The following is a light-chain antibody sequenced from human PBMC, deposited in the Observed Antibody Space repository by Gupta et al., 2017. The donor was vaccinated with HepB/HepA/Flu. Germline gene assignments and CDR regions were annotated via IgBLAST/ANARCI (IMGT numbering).Light chain of an antibody. CDR2: WAS. CDR3: HQYYTTPWT. Sequence: DIVMSQSPDSLAVSLGEGATINCKSSQSLLYSSNNKNYLAWYQQKPGQPPKLLIYWASTRVSGVPARFSGSGSGTDFTLTISSLQAEDVAVYHCHQYYTTPWTFGQGTKVEI. V-gene: IGKV4-1*01. CDR1: QSLLYSSNNKNY. J-gene: IGKJ1*01.